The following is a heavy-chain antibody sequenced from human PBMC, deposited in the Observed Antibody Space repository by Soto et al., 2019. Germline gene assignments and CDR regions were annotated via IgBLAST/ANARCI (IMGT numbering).Heavy chain of an antibody. J-gene: IGHJ4*02. V-gene: IGHV1-18*04. CDR2: ISAYNGNK. CDR1: GYMFTTYG. D-gene: IGHD6-6*01. Sequence: ASVKVSCKXSGYMFTTYGISWVRQAPGQGLEWMAWISAYNGNKKYAQKFQDRVTMTIHTSSTTVSMELRNLTSDDTAIYYCARTGGGMAARPLEYWGQGTLVTVSS. CDR3: ARTGGGMAARPLEY.